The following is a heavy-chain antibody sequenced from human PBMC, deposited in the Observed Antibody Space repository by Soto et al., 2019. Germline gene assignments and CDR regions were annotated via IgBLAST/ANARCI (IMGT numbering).Heavy chain of an antibody. J-gene: IGHJ6*02. CDR1: GFNVSSNY. V-gene: IGHV3-66*01. CDR3: AKGGGDSLRYGMDV. D-gene: IGHD2-21*02. Sequence: GGSLRLSCAASGFNVSSNYMGWVRQAPGKGLEWVSVIYSGGSTYYADSVKGRFTISRDNSKTTLYLEMDSLRAEDTAVYYCAKGGGDSLRYGMDVWGQGTTVTVSS. CDR2: IYSGGST.